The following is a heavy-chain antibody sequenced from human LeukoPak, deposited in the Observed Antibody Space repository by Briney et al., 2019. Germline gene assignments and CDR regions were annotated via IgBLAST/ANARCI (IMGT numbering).Heavy chain of an antibody. D-gene: IGHD3-22*01. CDR3: ASGGSWSYYYDSSGWYFDY. Sequence: SETLSLTCTVSGGSISSYYWSWIRQPPGKGLEWIGYIYYSGSTNYNPSLKSRVTISVDTSKNQFSLKLSSVTAADTAVYYCASGGSWSYYYDSSGWYFDYWGQGTLVTVSS. CDR1: GGSISSYY. CDR2: IYYSGST. J-gene: IGHJ4*02. V-gene: IGHV4-59*01.